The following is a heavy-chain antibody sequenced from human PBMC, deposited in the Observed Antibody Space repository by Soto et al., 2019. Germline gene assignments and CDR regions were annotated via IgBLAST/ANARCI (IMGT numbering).Heavy chain of an antibody. J-gene: IGHJ3*02. CDR1: GGSISSGGYY. Sequence: PSETLSLTCTVSGGSISSGGYYWTWIRQHPGKGLEWLGYIYNSETAYYNPSLKSRVTISVDTSKSLFSLKLTSVTAADTAVYYCAREPYCSTSSCAPPSDAFDIWGQGTMVTVSS. V-gene: IGHV4-31*03. D-gene: IGHD2-2*01. CDR3: AREPYCSTSSCAPPSDAFDI. CDR2: IYNSETA.